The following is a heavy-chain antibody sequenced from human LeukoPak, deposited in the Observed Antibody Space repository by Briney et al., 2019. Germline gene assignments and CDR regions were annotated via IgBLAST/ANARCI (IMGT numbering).Heavy chain of an antibody. Sequence: ASVKVSCKASGYTFTSYDINWVRQATGQGLEWMGWMNPNSGNTGYAQKFQGRVTMARNTSISTAYMELSSLRSEDTAVYYCARGRGRWPTVNYWGQGTLVTVSS. CDR3: ARGRGRWPTVNY. CDR1: GYTFTSYD. V-gene: IGHV1-8*01. CDR2: MNPNSGNT. J-gene: IGHJ4*02. D-gene: IGHD4-11*01.